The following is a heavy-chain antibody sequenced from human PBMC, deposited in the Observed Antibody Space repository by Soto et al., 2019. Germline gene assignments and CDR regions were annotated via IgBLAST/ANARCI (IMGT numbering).Heavy chain of an antibody. CDR3: ARDHRGYSYGYGPYYYYGMDV. Sequence: EVQLVESGGGLVQPGGSLRLSCAASGFTFSSYWMSWVRQAPGKGLEWVANIKQDGSEKYYVDSVKGRFTISRDNAKNSLYLQMNSLRAEDTAVYYCARDHRGYSYGYGPYYYYGMDVWGQGTTVTVSS. J-gene: IGHJ6*02. D-gene: IGHD5-18*01. CDR1: GFTFSSYW. V-gene: IGHV3-7*03. CDR2: IKQDGSEK.